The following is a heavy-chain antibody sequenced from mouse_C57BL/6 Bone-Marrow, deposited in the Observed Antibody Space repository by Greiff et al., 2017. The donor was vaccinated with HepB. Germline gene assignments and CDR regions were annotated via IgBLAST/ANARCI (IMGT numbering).Heavy chain of an antibody. D-gene: IGHD2-3*01. CDR2: ISDGGSYT. V-gene: IGHV5-4*01. CDR1: GFTFSSYA. CDR3: ARDKDGYDY. Sequence: DVKLVESGGGLVKPGGSLKLSCAASGFTFSSYAMSWVRQTPEKRLEWVATISDGGSYTYYPDNVKGRFTISRDNAKNNLYLQMSHLKSEDTAMYYCARDKDGYDYWGQGTTLTVSS. J-gene: IGHJ2*01.